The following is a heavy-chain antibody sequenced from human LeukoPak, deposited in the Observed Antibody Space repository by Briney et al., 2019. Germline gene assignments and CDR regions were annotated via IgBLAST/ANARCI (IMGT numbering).Heavy chain of an antibody. CDR1: GGSFSGYY. CDR3: ARGGYNWNDILHY. CDR2: INHSGST. V-gene: IGHV4-34*01. D-gene: IGHD1-20*01. J-gene: IGHJ4*02. Sequence: SETLSLTCAVYGGSFSGYYWSWIRQPPGKGLEWIGEINHSGSTNYNPSLKSRFTISVDTSKNQYSLKLSSVTAADTAVDYCARGGYNWNDILHYWGQGTLVTVSS.